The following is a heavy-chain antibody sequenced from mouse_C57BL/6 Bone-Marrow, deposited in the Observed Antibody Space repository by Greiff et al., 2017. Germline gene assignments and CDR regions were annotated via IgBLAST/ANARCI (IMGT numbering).Heavy chain of an antibody. V-gene: IGHV1-85*01. D-gene: IGHD1-1*01. Sequence: VQLVESGPELVKPGASVKLSCKASGYTFTSYDINWVKQRPGQGLEWIGWIYPRDGSTKYNEKFQGKATLTVDTSSSTAYMELHSLTSEDSAVSFCARLEFDGSSGDWYFDVWGTGTTVTVSS. CDR3: ARLEFDGSSGDWYFDV. CDR1: GYTFTSYD. J-gene: IGHJ1*03. CDR2: IYPRDGST.